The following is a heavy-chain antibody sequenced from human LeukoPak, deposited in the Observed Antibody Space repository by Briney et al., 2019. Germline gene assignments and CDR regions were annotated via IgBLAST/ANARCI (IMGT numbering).Heavy chain of an antibody. CDR2: IYYSGST. V-gene: IGHV4-59*01. Sequence: SETLSLTCTVSGGSISSYYWSWIRQPPGKGLEWIGYIYYSGSTSYNPSLKSRVTISVDTSKKQFSLKLSSVTAADTAFYYCARYIVSYPHDAFDVWGQGTMVTVSS. D-gene: IGHD1-26*01. J-gene: IGHJ3*01. CDR1: GGSISSYY. CDR3: ARYIVSYPHDAFDV.